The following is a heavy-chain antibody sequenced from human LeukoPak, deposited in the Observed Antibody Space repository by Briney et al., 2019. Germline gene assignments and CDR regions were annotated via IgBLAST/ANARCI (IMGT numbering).Heavy chain of an antibody. D-gene: IGHD2-2*01. CDR3: ARDLHYCSSTSCWSRGWFDP. CDR1: GGTFSSYA. CDR2: IIAIFGTA. V-gene: IGHV1-69*01. Sequence: VASVKVSCKASGGTFSSYAISWVRQAPGQGLEWMGGIIAIFGTANYAQKFQGRVTITADESTSTAYMELSSLRSEDTAVYYCARDLHYCSSTSCWSRGWFDPWGQGTLVTVSS. J-gene: IGHJ5*02.